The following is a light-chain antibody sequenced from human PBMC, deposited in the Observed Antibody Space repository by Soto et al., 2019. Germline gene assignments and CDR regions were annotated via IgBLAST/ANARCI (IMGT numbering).Light chain of an antibody. CDR2: EVS. CDR3: SSYTGSSTLV. Sequence: QSALTQPASVSGSPGQSITVSCTGTSSDVGGYNYVSWYQQQPGKAPKLMIYEVSYRPSGVSNRFSGSKSGNTASLTIAGLQAEDEDDYYCSSYTGSSTLVFGGGTKLTVL. CDR1: SSDVGGYNY. J-gene: IGLJ2*01. V-gene: IGLV2-14*01.